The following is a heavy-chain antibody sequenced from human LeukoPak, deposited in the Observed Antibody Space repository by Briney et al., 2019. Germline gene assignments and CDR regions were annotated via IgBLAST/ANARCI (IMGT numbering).Heavy chain of an antibody. CDR3: STGPGNSGY. Sequence: GGSLRLSCAVSGLTFSNAWMSWVRQAPGKGLEWVGRIKSTTVDGTPEYAAPVKGRFTISRDDSKNTVYLQMNSLKAEDTAVYYCSTGPGNSGYWGQGTLVTVSS. CDR2: IKSTTVDGTP. CDR1: GLTFSNAW. D-gene: IGHD4-23*01. J-gene: IGHJ4*02. V-gene: IGHV3-15*01.